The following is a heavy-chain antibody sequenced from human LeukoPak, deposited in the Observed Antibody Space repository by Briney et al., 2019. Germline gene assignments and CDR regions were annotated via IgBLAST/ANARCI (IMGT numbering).Heavy chain of an antibody. D-gene: IGHD2-8*01. CDR2: INWNGGST. CDR3: ARVPGYCTNGVCSAFDY. J-gene: IGHJ4*02. V-gene: IGHV3-20*04. CDR1: GFTFDDYG. Sequence: PGRSLRLSCAASGFTFDDYGMSWFRQAPGKGLEWVSGINWNGGSTGYADSVKGRFTISRDNAKNSLYLQMNSLRAEDTALYYCARVPGYCTNGVCSAFDYWGQGTLVTVSS.